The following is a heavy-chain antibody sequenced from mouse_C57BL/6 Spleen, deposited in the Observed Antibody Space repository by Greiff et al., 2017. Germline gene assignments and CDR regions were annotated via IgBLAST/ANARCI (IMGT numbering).Heavy chain of an antibody. CDR3: APIYYYGSSELGCDV. CDR2: IHPNSGST. V-gene: IGHV1-64*01. CDR1: GYTFTSYW. J-gene: IGHJ1*03. Sequence: QVQLQQPGAELVKPGASVKLSCKASGYTFTSYWMHWVKQRPGQGLEWIGMIHPNSGSTNYNEKFKSKATLTVDKSSSTAYMQLSSLTSEDSAVYSCAPIYYYGSSELGCDVWGTGTTVTVSS. D-gene: IGHD1-1*01.